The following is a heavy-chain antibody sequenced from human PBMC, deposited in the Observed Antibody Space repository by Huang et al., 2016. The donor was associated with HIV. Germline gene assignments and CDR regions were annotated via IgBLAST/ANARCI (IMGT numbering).Heavy chain of an antibody. CDR3: ARGGPYYYDSSGYLVSAFDI. J-gene: IGHJ3*02. CDR2: LSYDGSNK. CDR1: GFTCSSYS. Sequence: QVQLVESGGGVAQPGRSLRLSCAASGFTCSSYSMHCVRQAPGKGLEWVAVLSYDGSNKIYVASVRFRYTVSGDKSKNTLYLQMTRVRAEDTAVYYGARGGPYYYDSSGYLVSAFDIWGQGTMVTVSS. V-gene: IGHV3-30*14. D-gene: IGHD3-22*01.